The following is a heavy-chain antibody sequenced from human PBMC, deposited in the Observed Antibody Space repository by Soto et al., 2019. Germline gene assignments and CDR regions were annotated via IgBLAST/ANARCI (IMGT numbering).Heavy chain of an antibody. V-gene: IGHV3-7*01. Sequence: GGSLRLSCAASGFTFSSYWMNWVRQAPGKGLEWVANIKQDGSEKSYVDSVKGRFTISRDNAKNSLFLQMNSLRAEDTAVYYCARMNGDYYYYAMDVWGQGTTVTVSS. D-gene: IGHD4-17*01. CDR1: GFTFSSYW. J-gene: IGHJ6*02. CDR2: IKQDGSEK. CDR3: ARMNGDYYYYAMDV.